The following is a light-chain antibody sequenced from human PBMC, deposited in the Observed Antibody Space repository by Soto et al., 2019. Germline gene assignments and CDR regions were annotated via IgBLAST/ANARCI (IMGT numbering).Light chain of an antibody. V-gene: IGKV3-20*01. J-gene: IGKJ1*01. Sequence: EIVLTQSPGTLSLSPGERATLSCRASQSVSSSYLAWYQQKPGQAPRLLIYGASSRATGIPDRFSGSGSGTDFTLTISRLEHEEFAVYYCQQYGRSPPRRWTFGQGTKLEIK. CDR3: QQYGRSPPRRWT. CDR1: QSVSSSY. CDR2: GAS.